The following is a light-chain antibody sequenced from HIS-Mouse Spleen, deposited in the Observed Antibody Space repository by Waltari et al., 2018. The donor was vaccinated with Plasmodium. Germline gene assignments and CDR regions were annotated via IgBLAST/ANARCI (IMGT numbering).Light chain of an antibody. CDR3: YSAADNNLV. J-gene: IGLJ3*02. CDR1: NIGSTS. Sequence: SYVLTQPPSVSVAPGQTARITCGGNNIGSTSVHGYQQKPGQAPVLVIYKDSERTSGIPERFSGSSSGTTVTLTISGAQVEDEADYYCYSAADNNLVFGGGTKLTVL. CDR2: KDS. V-gene: IGLV3-27*01.